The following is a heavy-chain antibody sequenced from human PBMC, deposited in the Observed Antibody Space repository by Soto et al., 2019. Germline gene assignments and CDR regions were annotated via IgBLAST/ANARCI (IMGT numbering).Heavy chain of an antibody. D-gene: IGHD6-19*01. J-gene: IGHJ6*02. CDR2: INHSGST. Sequence: QVQLQQWGAGLLKPSETLSLTCAVYGGSFSGYYWSWIRQPPGKGLEWIGEINHSGSTNYNPSLKCRVTISVDTSKNQFSLKLSSVTAADTAVYYCAREGSADGMDVWGQGTTVTVSS. V-gene: IGHV4-34*01. CDR3: AREGSADGMDV. CDR1: GGSFSGYY.